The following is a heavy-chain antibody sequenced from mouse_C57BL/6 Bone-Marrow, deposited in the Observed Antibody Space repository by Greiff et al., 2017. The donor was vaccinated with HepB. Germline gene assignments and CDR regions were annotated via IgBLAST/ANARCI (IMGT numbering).Heavy chain of an antibody. CDR2: IYPGDGDT. J-gene: IGHJ2*01. CDR3: ARGEDY. CDR1: GYAFSSSW. Sequence: LVKPGASVKISCKASGYAFSSSWMNWVKQRPGKGLEWIGRIYPGDGDTNYNGKFKGKATLTADKSSSTAYMQLSSLTSEDSAVYFCARGEDYWGQGTTLTVSS. V-gene: IGHV1-82*01.